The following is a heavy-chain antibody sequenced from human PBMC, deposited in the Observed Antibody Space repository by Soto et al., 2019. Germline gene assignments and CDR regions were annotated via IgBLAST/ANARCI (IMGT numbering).Heavy chain of an antibody. J-gene: IGHJ4*02. V-gene: IGHV3-33*01. CDR2: IWYDGSNK. CDR3: ARDPRCRPFDY. Sequence: QVQLVESGGGVVQPGRSLRLSCAASGFTFSSYGMHWVRQAPGKGLEWVAVIWYDGSNKYYADSVKGRFTISRDNSKNTRYLQRNSLRAGGRAVYYCARDPRCRPFDYWGQGPLVTVYS. CDR1: GFTFSSYG. D-gene: IGHD2-8*01.